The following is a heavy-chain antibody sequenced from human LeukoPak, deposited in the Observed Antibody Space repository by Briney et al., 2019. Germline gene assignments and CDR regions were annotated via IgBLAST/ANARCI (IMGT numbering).Heavy chain of an antibody. CDR2: IYYSGST. CDR3: ARTTEGYCRGRSCYSYYYYMDV. J-gene: IGHJ6*03. CDR1: GGSISSYY. D-gene: IGHD2-15*01. V-gene: IGHV4-59*01. Sequence: PSETLSLTCTVSGGSISSYYWSWIRQPPGKGLEWIGYIYYSGSTNYNPSLKSRVTISVDTSKNQFSLKLSAVTAADTAVYYCARTTEGYCRGRSCYSYYYYMDVWGKGTTVTVSS.